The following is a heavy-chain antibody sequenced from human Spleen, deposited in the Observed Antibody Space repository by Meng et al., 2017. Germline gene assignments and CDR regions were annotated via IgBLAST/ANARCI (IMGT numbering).Heavy chain of an antibody. CDR3: AKYSYGLGDYLDY. V-gene: IGHV3-23*01. CDR1: GFTVSHNY. J-gene: IGHJ4*02. CDR2: LSGGGFTT. Sequence: GESLKISCAASGFTVSHNYMSWVRQAPGKGLEWVSALSGGGFTTYYADSVKGRFAISRHNSKNTLYLQMNSLRAEDTALYYCAKYSYGLGDYLDYWGQGALVTVSS. D-gene: IGHD3-10*01.